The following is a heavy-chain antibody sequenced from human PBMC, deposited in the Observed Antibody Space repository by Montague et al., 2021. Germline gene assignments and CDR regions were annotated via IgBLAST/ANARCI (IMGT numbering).Heavy chain of an antibody. J-gene: IGHJ3*02. CDR2: ITLDGSST. D-gene: IGHD6-13*01. CDR3: ARNLASAAPGAFDI. Sequence: SLRLSCAASGFSFSSYWMHWVRQAPGKGLLWVSRITLDGSSTTFADSVEGRFTTSRDNAKATLHLQMNSLRVEDTAVYYCARNLASAAPGAFDIWGQGTMVTVSS. V-gene: IGHV3-74*01. CDR1: GFSFSSYW.